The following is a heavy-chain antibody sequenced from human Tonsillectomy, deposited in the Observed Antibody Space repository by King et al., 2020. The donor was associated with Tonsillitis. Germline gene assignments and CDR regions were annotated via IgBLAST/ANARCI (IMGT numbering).Heavy chain of an antibody. CDR1: GFTFSSYA. CDR2: LSFDGSNK. D-gene: IGHD4-17*01. Sequence: VQLVESGGGVVQPGRSLRLSCAASGFTFSSYAMHWVRQAPGKGLDGVALLSFDGSNKEYEDAGKGRFTCSRDNSKNRLYLQMNSLRAVDTAVYYCARRDGALDYYYYGMDVWGQGTTVTVSS. CDR3: ARRDGALDYYYYGMDV. V-gene: IGHV3-30-3*01. J-gene: IGHJ6*02.